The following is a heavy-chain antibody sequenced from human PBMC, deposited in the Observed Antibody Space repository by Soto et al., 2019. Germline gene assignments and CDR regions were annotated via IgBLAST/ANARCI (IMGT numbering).Heavy chain of an antibody. D-gene: IGHD2-2*01. Sequence: GGSLRLSCAAPGFTFSDYFMSWIRQAPGKGLEWVSFISGSSDNIKYADSVKGRFTISRDNAKNSLYLQMNSLRAEDTAVYYCVRDSARIVVVPRFDGDNWLDTWGQGTLVTVSS. CDR3: VRDSARIVVVPRFDGDNWLDT. CDR2: ISGSSDNI. CDR1: GFTFSDYF. V-gene: IGHV3-11*06. J-gene: IGHJ5*02.